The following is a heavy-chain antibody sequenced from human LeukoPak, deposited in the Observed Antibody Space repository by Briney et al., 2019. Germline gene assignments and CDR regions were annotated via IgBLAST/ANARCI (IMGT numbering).Heavy chain of an antibody. V-gene: IGHV3-20*04. CDR2: INWNGGST. J-gene: IGHJ3*02. CDR1: GFTFDDYG. D-gene: IGHD3-22*01. Sequence: GGSLRLSCAASGFTFDDYGMSWVRQAPGKGLEWVSGINWNGGSTGYADSVKGRFTISRDNAKNSPYLQMNSLRAEDTALYYCAREAITMIVSGAFDIWGQGTMVTVSS. CDR3: AREAITMIVSGAFDI.